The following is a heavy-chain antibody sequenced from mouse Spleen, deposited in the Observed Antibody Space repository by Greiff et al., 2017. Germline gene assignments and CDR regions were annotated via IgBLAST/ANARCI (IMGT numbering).Heavy chain of an antibody. V-gene: IGHV5-9-3*01. J-gene: IGHJ2*01. CDR3: ARHEDRYFDY. D-gene: IGHD2-14*01. Sequence: EVQLVESGGGLVNPGGSLKLSCAASGFTFSSYAMSWVRQTPEKRLEWVATISSGGSYTYYPDSVKGRFTISRDNAKNTLYLQMSSLRSEDTAMYYCARHEDRYFDYWGQGTTLTVSS. CDR1: GFTFSSYA. CDR2: ISSGGSYT.